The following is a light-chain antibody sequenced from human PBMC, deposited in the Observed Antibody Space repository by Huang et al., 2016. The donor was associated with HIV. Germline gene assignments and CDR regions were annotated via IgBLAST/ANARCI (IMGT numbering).Light chain of an antibody. Sequence: EIVMTQSPATLSVSPGERATLSCRASQSVTGNLAWYQHKPGQPPRRLIYGASTRAAGAAARFNASGSVTEFTLTITSLQSEDFAVYYCQQYNKWPRTFGPGTKVDVK. CDR2: GAS. CDR3: QQYNKWPRT. CDR1: QSVTGN. J-gene: IGKJ3*01. V-gene: IGKV3-15*01.